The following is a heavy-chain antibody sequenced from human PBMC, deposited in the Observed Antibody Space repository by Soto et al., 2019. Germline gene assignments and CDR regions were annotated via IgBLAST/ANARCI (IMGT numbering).Heavy chain of an antibody. Sequence: PGRSLRLSCAASGFTFSSYAMSWVRQAPGKGLEWVSAISGSGGSTYYADSVKGRFTSSRDNSKNTLYLQMNSLRAEDTAVYYCAKDRAPAARRRDFDYWGQGTLVTASS. CDR2: ISGSGGST. CDR1: GFTFSSYA. J-gene: IGHJ4*02. V-gene: IGHV3-23*01. CDR3: AKDRAPAARRRDFDY. D-gene: IGHD2-2*01.